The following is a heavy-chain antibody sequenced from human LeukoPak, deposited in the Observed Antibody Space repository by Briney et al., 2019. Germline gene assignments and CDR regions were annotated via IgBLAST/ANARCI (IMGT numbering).Heavy chain of an antibody. CDR3: ARVGAGQQLDY. J-gene: IGHJ4*02. CDR1: GGSFSGYY. CDR2: INHSGST. Sequence: SETLSLTCAVYGGSFSGYYWSWIRQPPGKGLEWIGEINHSGSTNYNPSLKSRVTISVYTSKNQFSLKLSSVTAADTAVYYCARVGAGQQLDYWGQGTLVTVSS. D-gene: IGHD6-13*01. V-gene: IGHV4-34*01.